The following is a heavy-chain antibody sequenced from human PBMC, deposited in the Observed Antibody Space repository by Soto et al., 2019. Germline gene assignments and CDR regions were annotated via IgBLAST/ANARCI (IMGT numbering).Heavy chain of an antibody. CDR1: GASINDNNW. CDR2: VVHWGTT. Sequence: QVQLQQSGPGLVKPSETLSLTCAVSGASINDNNWWSWVRQTPGKGLEWIGEVVHWGTTNYNPSLRSRVTISMDKPNNQISLTLSSVTAADSALYYCAIHIGVPGTRGFDYWGQGNLVTVSS. D-gene: IGHD6-19*01. CDR3: AIHIGVPGTRGFDY. J-gene: IGHJ4*02. V-gene: IGHV4-4*02.